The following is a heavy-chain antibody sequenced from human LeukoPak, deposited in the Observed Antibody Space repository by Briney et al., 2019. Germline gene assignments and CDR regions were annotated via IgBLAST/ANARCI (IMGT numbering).Heavy chain of an antibody. J-gene: IGHJ4*02. D-gene: IGHD5-24*01. Sequence: PGGSPRLSCTASGFTFSSYWMHWVRQAPGKGLVWVSRINSDGGSTSYADSVKGRFTISRDNAKNTLYLQMNSLRAEDTAVYYRARRIQGMAPYYFDYWGQGTLVTVSS. CDR2: INSDGGST. CDR1: GFTFSSYW. V-gene: IGHV3-74*01. CDR3: ARRIQGMAPYYFDY.